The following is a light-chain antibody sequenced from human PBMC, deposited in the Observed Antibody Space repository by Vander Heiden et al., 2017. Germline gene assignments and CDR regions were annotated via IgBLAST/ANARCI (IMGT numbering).Light chain of an antibody. J-gene: IGKJ5*01. CDR2: WAS. V-gene: IGKV4-1*01. CDR3: QQYYSTPIT. CDR1: QSLSYSSNKKND. Sequence: DIVMTQSPDSLAVSLGERATINCMFSQSLSYSSNKKNDLAWYKQKPGQPPKLRIYWASTRESGVPDRFSGSGSGTDFTLTISSLQAEDVAVYYCQQYYSTPITFGQGTRLEIK.